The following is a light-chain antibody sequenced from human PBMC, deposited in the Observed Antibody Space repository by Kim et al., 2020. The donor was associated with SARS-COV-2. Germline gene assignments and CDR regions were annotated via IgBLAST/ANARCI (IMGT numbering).Light chain of an antibody. CDR3: QSSDSSDTFWV. J-gene: IGLJ3*02. CDR2: EDT. V-gene: IGLV3-25*03. Sequence: SPGQTARITCSGDALPNQYAYWFQQKPGQAPVLVIYEDTERPSGIPERFSGSTSGTTVTLTIGGVQAEDEADYYCQSSDSSDTFWVFGGGTQLTVL. CDR1: ALPNQY.